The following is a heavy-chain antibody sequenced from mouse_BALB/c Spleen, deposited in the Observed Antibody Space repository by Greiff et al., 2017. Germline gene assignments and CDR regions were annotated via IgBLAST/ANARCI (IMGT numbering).Heavy chain of an antibody. CDR1: GYSITSGYY. Sequence: EVKLVESGPGLVKPSQSLSLTCSVTGYSITSGYYWNWIRQFPGNKLEWMGYISYDGSNNYNPSLKNRISITRDTSKNQFFLKLNSVTTEDTATYYCARASYGNPWFAYWGQGTLVTVSA. J-gene: IGHJ3*01. CDR2: ISYDGSN. D-gene: IGHD2-1*01. CDR3: ARASYGNPWFAY. V-gene: IGHV3-6*02.